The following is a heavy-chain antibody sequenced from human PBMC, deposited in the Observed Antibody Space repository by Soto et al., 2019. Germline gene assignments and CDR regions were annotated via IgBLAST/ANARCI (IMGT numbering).Heavy chain of an antibody. CDR2: ISYDGSNK. CDR1: GFTFSSYG. Sequence: SGGSLRLSCAASGFTFSSYGMHWVRQAPGKGLEWVAVISYDGSNKYYADSVKGRFTISRDNSKNTLYLQMNSLRAEDTAVYYCAKAEVFYDSNGMDVWGQGTTVTVSS. V-gene: IGHV3-30*18. CDR3: AKAEVFYDSNGMDV. J-gene: IGHJ6*02. D-gene: IGHD3-3*01.